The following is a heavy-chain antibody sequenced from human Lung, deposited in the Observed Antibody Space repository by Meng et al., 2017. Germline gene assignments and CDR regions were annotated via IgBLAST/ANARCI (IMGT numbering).Heavy chain of an antibody. V-gene: IGHV1-18*01. J-gene: IGHJ4*02. CDR1: GYSFTNYG. CDR3: ARGRHCSSTTCYLSDS. D-gene: IGHD2-2*01. CDR2: TSTYSSNR. Sequence: QVHLVQSGPEVRKPGASVKVSCQASGYSFTNYGINWVRQAPGKGLEWMGWTSTYSSNRNYAQSLQGRVTMTTDTSTTTAYMELRSLTFDDTAVYYCARGRHCSSTTCYLSDSWGQGTLVTVSS.